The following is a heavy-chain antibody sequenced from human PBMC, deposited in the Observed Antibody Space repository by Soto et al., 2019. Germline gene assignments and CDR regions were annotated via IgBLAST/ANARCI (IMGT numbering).Heavy chain of an antibody. CDR2: IIPIFGTA. CDR1: GGTFSSYA. Sequence: QVQLVQSGAEVKKPGSSVKVSCKASGGTFSSYAISWVRQAPGQGLEWMGGIIPIFGTANYAQKFQGRVTIPANESTXXAXMXXSRLRSEDTAVYYCARMNSPNDRRSHYYYYYGMDVWGQGTTVTVSS. J-gene: IGHJ6*02. V-gene: IGHV1-69*12. CDR3: ARMNSPNDRRSHYYYYYGMDV. D-gene: IGHD2-8*01.